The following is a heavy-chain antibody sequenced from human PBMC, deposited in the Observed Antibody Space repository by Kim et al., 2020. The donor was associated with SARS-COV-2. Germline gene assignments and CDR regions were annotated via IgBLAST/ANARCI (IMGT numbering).Heavy chain of an antibody. V-gene: IGHV1-3*01. CDR1: GYTFTSYA. Sequence: ASVKVSCKASGYTFTSYAMHWVRQAPGQRLEWRGWINAGNGNTKYSQKFQGRVTITRDTSASTAYMELSSLRSEDTAVYYCARDLPQSGWYSVSFDYWGQGPLVTVSS. D-gene: IGHD6-19*01. CDR2: INAGNGNT. J-gene: IGHJ4*02. CDR3: ARDLPQSGWYSVSFDY.